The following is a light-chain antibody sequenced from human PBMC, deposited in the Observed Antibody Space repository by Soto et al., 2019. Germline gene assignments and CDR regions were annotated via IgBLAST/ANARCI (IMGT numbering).Light chain of an antibody. Sequence: QSVLTQSPSASATPGQRVTISCSGSSSNIGTNYVYWYQQLPGTAPKLLIYKNNQRPSGVPDRFSGSKYGTSASLAIGGLRSEDEADYYCAAWEASLSGPVFGGGTKLTVL. CDR1: SSNIGTNY. J-gene: IGLJ3*02. CDR3: AAWEASLSGPV. V-gene: IGLV1-47*01. CDR2: KNN.